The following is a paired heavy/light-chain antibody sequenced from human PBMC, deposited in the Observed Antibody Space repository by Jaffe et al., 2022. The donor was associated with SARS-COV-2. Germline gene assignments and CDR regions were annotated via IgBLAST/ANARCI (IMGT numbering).Heavy chain of an antibody. V-gene: IGHV4-39*01. CDR1: GASMSTLGGY. D-gene: IGHD2-2*01. Sequence: QLHLEESGPGRLTPLETLSLTCSVKGASMSTLGGYWGWVRQAPGKGLEWIGNTYFSGGTTKSPALRSRVDISADPSENHLYLRLSYVSPADTATYYCVTNTSRHYGLSYYPLGVWGRGTTVIVSS. J-gene: IGHJ6*02. CDR2: TYFSGGT. CDR3: VTNTSRHYGLSYYPLGV.
Light chain of an antibody. J-gene: IGKJ2*01. CDR3: MQGLQPPYT. Sequence: EIVMTQSPLSLPVTPGEPAAMSCSSSQSLLKTNGNSSLDWYLQKPGQSPQLLIYLASIRASGVPERFSGSPSGTAFTLRISRVEPEDVGVYYCMQGLQPPYTFGQGTKLEIK. CDR1: QSLLKTNGNSS. CDR2: LAS. V-gene: IGKV2-28*01.